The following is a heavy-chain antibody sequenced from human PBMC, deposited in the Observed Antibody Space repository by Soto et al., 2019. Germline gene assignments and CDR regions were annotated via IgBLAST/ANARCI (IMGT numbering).Heavy chain of an antibody. CDR3: ARDQGYYESSGYFDY. CDR1: GFTFSDYY. Sequence: GSLRLSCAASGFTFSDYYMSWIRQAPGKGLEWVSYISSSGSIIYYAVSVKGRFTISRDNAKNSLYLQMNSLRAEDTAVYYCARDQGYYESSGYFDYWGQGTLVTVSS. J-gene: IGHJ4*02. V-gene: IGHV3-11*01. D-gene: IGHD3-22*01. CDR2: ISSSGSII.